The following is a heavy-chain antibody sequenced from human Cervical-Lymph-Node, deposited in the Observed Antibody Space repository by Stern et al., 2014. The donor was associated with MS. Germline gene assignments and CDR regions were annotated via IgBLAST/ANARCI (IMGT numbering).Heavy chain of an antibody. Sequence: QVQLVESGGGVDQPGRSLRLSCVASGSTFSYYGMHWVRQAPGKGMEWVAGIWYDGSNRYYADSVEGRFTISRDNSKNSLYLQMNSLRAEDTAVYYCARGLPPPTTEATHYLAYWGQGTLVTVSS. CDR2: IWYDGSNR. V-gene: IGHV3-33*01. J-gene: IGHJ4*02. CDR1: GSTFSYYG. CDR3: ARGLPPPTTEATHYLAY. D-gene: IGHD1-26*01.